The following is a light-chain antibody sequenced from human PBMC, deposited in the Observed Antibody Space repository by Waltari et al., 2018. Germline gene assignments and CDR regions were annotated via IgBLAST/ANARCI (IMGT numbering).Light chain of an antibody. CDR2: DAS. J-gene: IGKJ5*01. V-gene: IGKV1-13*02. CDR3: QQFNSFPIT. CDR1: QGISSA. Sequence: AIQLTQSPSSLSASVGDRVTITCRASQGISSALVWYQQKPGKAPKVLIYDASSLESGVPSRFRGSGSGTYFTLTISSLQPEDFATYYCQQFNSFPITFGLGTRLDIK.